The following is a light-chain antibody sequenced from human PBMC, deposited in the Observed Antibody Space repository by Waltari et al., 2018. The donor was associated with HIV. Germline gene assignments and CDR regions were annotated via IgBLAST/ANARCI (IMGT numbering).Light chain of an antibody. J-gene: IGLJ2*01. Sequence: QSVLTQPPSASATTGQSVTLSCSGTSSNIGTNYVYWYQQFPGTAPKLLIYRNNKRPSGVPDRFSGSKSGTSASLDISGLRSDDEAEYYCAAWDDTLTVVFGGGTKLTVL. CDR1: SSNIGTNY. V-gene: IGLV1-47*01. CDR3: AAWDDTLTVV. CDR2: RNN.